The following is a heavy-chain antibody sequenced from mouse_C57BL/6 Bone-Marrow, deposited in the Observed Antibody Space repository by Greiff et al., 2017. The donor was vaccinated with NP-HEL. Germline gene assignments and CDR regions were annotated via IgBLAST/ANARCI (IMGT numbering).Heavy chain of an antibody. CDR1: GYTFTSYW. D-gene: IGHD1-1*01. CDR3: AKGAYYGSSPYWYFDV. V-gene: IGHV1-64*01. CDR2: IHPNSGST. J-gene: IGHJ1*03. Sequence: VQLQQPGAELVKPGASVKLSCKASGYTFTSYWMHWVKQRPGQGLEWIGMIHPNSGSTNYNEKLKSKATLNVDKSSSTAYMQLSSLTSEDSAVYYCAKGAYYGSSPYWYFDVWGTGTTVTVSS.